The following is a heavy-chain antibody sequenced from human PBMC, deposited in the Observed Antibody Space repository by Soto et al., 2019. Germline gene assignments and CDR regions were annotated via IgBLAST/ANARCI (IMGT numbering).Heavy chain of an antibody. J-gene: IGHJ6*02. CDR2: IYTSGST. D-gene: IGHD3-10*01. Sequence: SETLSLTCTVSGGSISSYYWSWIRQPAGKGLEWIGRIYTSGSTNYNPSLKGRVTMSVDTSKNQFSLKLSSVTAADTAVYYCARLPMVRGVSDYYYGMDVWGQGTTVTVSS. V-gene: IGHV4-4*07. CDR1: GGSISSYY. CDR3: ARLPMVRGVSDYYYGMDV.